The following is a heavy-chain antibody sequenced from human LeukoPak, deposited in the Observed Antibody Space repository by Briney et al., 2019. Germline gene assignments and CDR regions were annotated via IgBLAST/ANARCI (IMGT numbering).Heavy chain of an antibody. CDR1: GGSLSGYY. D-gene: IGHD2-2*01. V-gene: IGHV4-34*01. Sequence: SETLSLTCAVYGGSLSGYYWSWIRQPPGKGLEWIGEINHSGSTNYNPSLKSRVTISVDTSKNQFSLKLSSVTAADTAVYYCARGHDLGYCSSTSCSDAFDIWGQGTMVTVSS. CDR2: INHSGST. J-gene: IGHJ3*02. CDR3: ARGHDLGYCSSTSCSDAFDI.